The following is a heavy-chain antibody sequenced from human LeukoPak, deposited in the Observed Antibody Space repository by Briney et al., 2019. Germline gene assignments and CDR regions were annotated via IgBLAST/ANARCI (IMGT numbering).Heavy chain of an antibody. D-gene: IGHD3-10*01. Sequence: PSETLSLTCAVYGGSFSSYYWNWIRQSPGKGLEWIGEINHSGSTNYNPSLKSRVTMSVDTSKNQFSLKLNSVTAADTAVYYCARRIYGSGNFIRDWGQGTLVTVSS. CDR1: GGSFSSYY. CDR2: INHSGST. J-gene: IGHJ4*02. CDR3: ARRIYGSGNFIRD. V-gene: IGHV4-34*01.